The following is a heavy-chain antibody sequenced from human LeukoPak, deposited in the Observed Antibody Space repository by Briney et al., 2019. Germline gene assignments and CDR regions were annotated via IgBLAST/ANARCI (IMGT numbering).Heavy chain of an antibody. CDR3: ARGLRYSSGWYYFDY. D-gene: IGHD6-19*01. Sequence: GGSLRLSCAASGFTVSSNYMSWVRQAPGKVLEWVSVIYSGGSTYYADSVKGRFTISRDNSKNTLYLQMNSLRAEDTAVYYCARGLRYSSGWYYFDYWGQGTLVTISS. CDR1: GFTVSSNY. V-gene: IGHV3-53*01. CDR2: IYSGGST. J-gene: IGHJ4*02.